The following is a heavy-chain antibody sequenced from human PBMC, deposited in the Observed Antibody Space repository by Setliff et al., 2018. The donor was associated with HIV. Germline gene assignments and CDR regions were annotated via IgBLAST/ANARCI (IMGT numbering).Heavy chain of an antibody. J-gene: IGHJ6*03. CDR3: AKGDSSSEGMDV. D-gene: IGHD6-13*01. CDR1: GFTFRNYA. CDR2: ISGPGGTA. Sequence: PGGSLRLSCAASGFTFRNYAMHWVRQAPGKGLEWVSAISGPGGTAYYADSVKGRLTISRDNSKNTLYLQMNSLRAEDTAVYYCAKGDSSSEGMDVWGKGATVTVSS. V-gene: IGHV3-23*01.